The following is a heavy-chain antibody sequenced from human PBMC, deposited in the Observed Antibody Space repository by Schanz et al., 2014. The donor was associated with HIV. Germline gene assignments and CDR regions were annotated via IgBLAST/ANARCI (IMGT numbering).Heavy chain of an antibody. D-gene: IGHD2-2*01. Sequence: VQVVESGGGVVQPGRSLSLSCAASGFTLSTYWMGLVRQAPGKGLEWVANIKQDASLENYVDSVKGRFAIFRDNARNSLFLQMNSLRAEDTAVYYCARDSQLFCSSTSCLFDCWGQGTLVTVSS. V-gene: IGHV3-7*01. CDR2: IKQDASLE. CDR3: ARDSQLFCSSTSCLFDC. J-gene: IGHJ4*02. CDR1: GFTLSTYW.